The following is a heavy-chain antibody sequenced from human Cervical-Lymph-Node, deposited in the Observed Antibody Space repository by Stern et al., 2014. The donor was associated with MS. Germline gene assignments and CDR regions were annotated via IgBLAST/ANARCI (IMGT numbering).Heavy chain of an antibody. D-gene: IGHD3-22*01. V-gene: IGHV5-51*01. CDR3: VRRRDSAGYDTFDL. CDR1: GYTFSNFW. CDR2: IYPADSDT. Sequence: VQLVQSGTEVKKPGESLKISCRTSGYTFSNFWIGWVRQMPGKGLEWMGVIYPADSDTTYSPSFQGQVTISADESISTAYLQWRSLKASDTAMYYCVRRRDSAGYDTFDLWGQGTMRIVAS. J-gene: IGHJ3*01.